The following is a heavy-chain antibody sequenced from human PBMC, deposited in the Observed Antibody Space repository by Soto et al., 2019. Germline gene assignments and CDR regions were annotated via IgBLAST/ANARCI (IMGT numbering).Heavy chain of an antibody. CDR3: ARMETFGSLNWFDP. V-gene: IGHV1-8*01. CDR1: GYSFTNND. Sequence: ASVKVSCKASGYSFTNNDVSWLRQATGQGLEWMGWMNPGSGDTGYAQKFQGRVTMTRDISIATAYMELSSLRSDDTAIYYCARMETFGSLNWFDPWGQGTLVTVSS. CDR2: MNPGSGDT. D-gene: IGHD3-16*01. J-gene: IGHJ5*02.